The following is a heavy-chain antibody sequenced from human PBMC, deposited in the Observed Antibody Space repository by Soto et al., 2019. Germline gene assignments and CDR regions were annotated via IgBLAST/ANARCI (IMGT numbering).Heavy chain of an antibody. CDR3: ARAKVVAYYYDTSGYYTTFDF. CDR2: VHDSGST. Sequence: SETLSLTCTVSGVSVSRGSYSWSWIRQSPGKGLEWIGYVHDSGSTAYSPSLESRVTISVDTAKNQVSLKLSSVTSADSAFYYCARAKVVAYYYDTSGYYTTFDFWGQGTQVTVSS. CDR1: GVSVSRGSYS. V-gene: IGHV4-61*01. D-gene: IGHD3-22*01. J-gene: IGHJ4*02.